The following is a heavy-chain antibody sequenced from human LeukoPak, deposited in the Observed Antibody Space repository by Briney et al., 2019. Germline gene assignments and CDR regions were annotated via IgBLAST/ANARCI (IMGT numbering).Heavy chain of an antibody. CDR1: GFSFSSYA. Sequence: PGRSLRLSCAASGFSFSSYAVHWVRQAPGKGLEWVTTISYDGSIKYYADSVKGRFTISRDSSRNTLSLQMDSLRADDTAVYYCATDGSSSSAYLPYWGQGTLVTVSS. CDR2: ISYDGSIK. J-gene: IGHJ4*02. CDR3: ATDGSSSSAYLPY. D-gene: IGHD6-6*01. V-gene: IGHV3-30*04.